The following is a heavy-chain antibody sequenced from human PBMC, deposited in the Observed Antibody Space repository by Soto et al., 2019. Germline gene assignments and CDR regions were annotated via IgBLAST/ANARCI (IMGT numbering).Heavy chain of an antibody. V-gene: IGHV3-33*01. CDR3: ARDRCSGGSCYSNDY. CDR2: IWYDGSNK. CDR1: GFTFSSYG. Sequence: QVQLVESGGGVVQPGRSLRLSCAASGFTFSSYGMHWVRQAPGKGLEWVAVIWYDGSNKYYADSVKGRFTISRDNSKNTLYLQMNSLRAEDTAVYYGARDRCSGGSCYSNDYWGQGTLVTVSS. D-gene: IGHD2-15*01. J-gene: IGHJ4*02.